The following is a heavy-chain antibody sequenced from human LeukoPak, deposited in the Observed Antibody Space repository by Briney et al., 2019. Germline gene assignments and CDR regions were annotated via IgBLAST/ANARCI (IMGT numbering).Heavy chain of an antibody. CDR2: IYYGGTT. D-gene: IGHD6-6*01. CDR3: ARDPSSSSDSDY. J-gene: IGHJ4*02. CDR1: GGCISSSSYY. V-gene: IGHV4-39*07. Sequence: SETLSLTCTVSGGCISSSSYYWGWIRQPPGKGLEWIGSIYYGGTTYYNPSLKSRVTISVDTSKNQFSLKVTSVTAADTAVYYCARDPSSSSDSDYWGQGTLVTVSS.